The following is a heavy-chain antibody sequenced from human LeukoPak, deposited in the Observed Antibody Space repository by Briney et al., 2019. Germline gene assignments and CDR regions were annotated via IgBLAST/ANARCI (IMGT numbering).Heavy chain of an antibody. D-gene: IGHD3-3*01. CDR1: GFTFSSYS. Sequence: GGSLRLSCAASGFTFSSYSMNWVRQAPGEGLEWVSSISSSSSYIYYADSVKGRFTISRDNAKNSLYLQMNSLRAEDTAVYYCARDKERAYDFWSGYSYFDYWGQGTLVTVSS. V-gene: IGHV3-21*01. CDR3: ARDKERAYDFWSGYSYFDY. J-gene: IGHJ4*02. CDR2: ISSSSSYI.